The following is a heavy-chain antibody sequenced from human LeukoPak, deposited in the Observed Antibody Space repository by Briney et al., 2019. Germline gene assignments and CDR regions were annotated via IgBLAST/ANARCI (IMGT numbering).Heavy chain of an antibody. J-gene: IGHJ3*02. V-gene: IGHV4-59*01. D-gene: IGHD1-20*01. Sequence: SETLSLTCTVSGGSISSYYWSWIRQPPGKGLEWIGYIYYSGSTNYNPSLKSRVTISVDTSKNQFSLKLSSVTAADTAVYYCARGGLSNWNDDDAFDIWGQGTMVTVSS. CDR1: GGSISSYY. CDR2: IYYSGST. CDR3: ARGGLSNWNDDDAFDI.